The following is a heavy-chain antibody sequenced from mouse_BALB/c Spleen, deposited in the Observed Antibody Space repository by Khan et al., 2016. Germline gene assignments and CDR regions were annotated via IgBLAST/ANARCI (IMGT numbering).Heavy chain of an antibody. D-gene: IGHD3-2*01. V-gene: IGHV14-3*02. CDR1: GFNIKDTY. Sequence: EVQLQESGAELVKPGASVKLSCTASGFNIKDTYMHWVKQRPEQGLEWIGRIDPANGNTKYDPKFQGKATITADTSSNTAYLQLSSLTSENTAVYYCARKDSSGYYAMDYWGPGPSVTVSS. CDR2: IDPANGNT. J-gene: IGHJ4*01. CDR3: ARKDSSGYYAMDY.